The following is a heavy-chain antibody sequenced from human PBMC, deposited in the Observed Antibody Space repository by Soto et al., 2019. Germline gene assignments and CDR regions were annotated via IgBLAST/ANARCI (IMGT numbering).Heavy chain of an antibody. Sequence: PGESLKISCKGSGYAFTSYWIAWVRQMPGKGLEWMGIIYPGYSDTRYSASFPDQVTISADKSITTAYLQWSSLKASDTAMYYWARGYCTTTICDPWFDPWGQGTLVTVSS. V-gene: IGHV5-51*01. CDR1: GYAFTSYW. CDR2: IYPGYSDT. CDR3: ARGYCTTTICDPWFDP. J-gene: IGHJ5*02. D-gene: IGHD2-2*01.